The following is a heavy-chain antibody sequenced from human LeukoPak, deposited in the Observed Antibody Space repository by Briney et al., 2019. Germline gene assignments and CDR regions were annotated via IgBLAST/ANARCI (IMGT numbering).Heavy chain of an antibody. Sequence: ASVKVSCKASGYTLTGYYMHWVRQAPGQGLEWMGWINPNSGGTNYAQKFQGRVTMTRDTSISTAYMELSRLRSDDTAVYYCARDGGYSYGFGYWGQGTLVTVSS. CDR3: ARDGGYSYGFGY. CDR2: INPNSGGT. CDR1: GYTLTGYY. J-gene: IGHJ4*02. V-gene: IGHV1-2*02. D-gene: IGHD5-18*01.